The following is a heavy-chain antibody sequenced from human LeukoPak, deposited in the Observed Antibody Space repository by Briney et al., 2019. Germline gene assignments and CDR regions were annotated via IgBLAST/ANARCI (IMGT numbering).Heavy chain of an antibody. CDR1: GFTFSSYE. CDR2: FSGNGGLT. CDR3: AKSRYCTGGSCFLWGSSDL. V-gene: IGHV3-23*01. D-gene: IGHD2-15*01. J-gene: IGHJ2*01. Sequence: GGSLRLSCAASGFTFSSYEMHWVRQAPGKGLEWVSIFSGNGGLTYYADSVKGRFTISRDNSKNTLYLQMNSLRAEDTAVYYCAKSRYCTGGSCFLWGSSDLWGRGTLVTVSS.